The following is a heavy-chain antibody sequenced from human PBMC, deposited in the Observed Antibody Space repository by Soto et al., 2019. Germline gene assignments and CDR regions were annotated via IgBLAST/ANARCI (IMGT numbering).Heavy chain of an antibody. J-gene: IGHJ2*01. CDR2: IVVGSGNT. CDR3: AADQALAVADSYWYFDL. V-gene: IGHV1-58*01. D-gene: IGHD6-19*01. CDR1: GFTFTSSA. Sequence: GASVKVSCKASGFTFTSSAVQWVRQARGQRLEWIGWIVVGSGNTNYAQKFQERVTITRDMSTSTACMELSSLRSEDTAVYYCAADQALAVADSYWYFDLWGRGTLVTVSS.